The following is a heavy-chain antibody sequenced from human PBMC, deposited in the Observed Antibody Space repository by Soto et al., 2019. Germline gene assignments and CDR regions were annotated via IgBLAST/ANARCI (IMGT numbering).Heavy chain of an antibody. CDR3: ARVRYSDNWHGLIDF. CDR2: IYHSGST. CDR1: GGSISSGAFS. D-gene: IGHD4-4*01. V-gene: IGHV4-30-2*01. Sequence: PSETLSLTCTVSGGSISSGAFSWSWIRQPPGRGLEWIGYIYHSGSTYYIPSLRSRVAISMDRAKNQFSLHLSSVTAEDTAVYFCARVRYSDNWHGLIDFWGLRTLVNAPQ. J-gene: IGHJ4*02.